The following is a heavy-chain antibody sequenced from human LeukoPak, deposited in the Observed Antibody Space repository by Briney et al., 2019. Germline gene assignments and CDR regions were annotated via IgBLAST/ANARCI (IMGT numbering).Heavy chain of an antibody. D-gene: IGHD3-22*01. Sequence: PGRSLRLSCGASGFTFSRYAMNWVRQAPGQGLERVAIISYGGNNQYYAESVKGRFTISRDNTKNTVYLQMNSLRPEDTAVYYCARAPDSSGYYYYFDYWGQGALVTVSS. CDR2: ISYGGNNQ. CDR3: ARAPDSSGYYYYFDY. CDR1: GFTFSRYA. V-gene: IGHV3-30-3*01. J-gene: IGHJ4*02.